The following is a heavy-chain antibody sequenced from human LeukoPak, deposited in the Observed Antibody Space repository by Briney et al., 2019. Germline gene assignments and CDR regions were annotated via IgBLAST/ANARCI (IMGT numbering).Heavy chain of an antibody. Sequence: PSETLSLTCTVSGGSISSYYWSWIRQPPGKGLEWIGYIYYSGSTNYNPSLKSRVTISVDTSKNQFSLKLSSVTAADTAVYYCARGYDFWSGYYLGGIDYWGQGTLVTVSS. CDR2: IYYSGST. D-gene: IGHD3-3*01. CDR3: ARGYDFWSGYYLGGIDY. CDR1: GGSISSYY. J-gene: IGHJ4*02. V-gene: IGHV4-59*01.